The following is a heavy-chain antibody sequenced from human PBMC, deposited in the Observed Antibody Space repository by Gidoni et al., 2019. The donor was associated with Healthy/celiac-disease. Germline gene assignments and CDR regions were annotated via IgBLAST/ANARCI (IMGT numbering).Heavy chain of an antibody. J-gene: IGHJ3*02. CDR1: GGSISSSSYY. CDR2: IYYSGSP. Sequence: QLQLQESGPGLVKPSETLSLTCTVSGGSISSSSYYWGWIRQPPGKGLEWIGSIYYSGSPYYNPSLKSRVTISVDTSKNQFSLKLSSVTAADTAVYYCARRGYYDSSGVLAFDIWGQGTMVTVSS. D-gene: IGHD3-22*01. V-gene: IGHV4-39*01. CDR3: ARRGYYDSSGVLAFDI.